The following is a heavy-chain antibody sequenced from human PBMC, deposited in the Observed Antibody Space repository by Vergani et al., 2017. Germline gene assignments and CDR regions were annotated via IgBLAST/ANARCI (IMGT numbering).Heavy chain of an antibody. V-gene: IGHV1-2*04. Sequence: QVQLVQSGAEVKKPGASVKVSCKASGYTFTGYYMHWVRQAPGQGLEWMGWINPNSGGTNYAQKFQGWVTMTRDTSISTAYMELSRLRSDGTAVYYCARVGGERFLEWPQGGYGMDVWGQGTTVTVSS. J-gene: IGHJ6*02. CDR1: GYTFTGYY. CDR2: INPNSGGT. CDR3: ARVGGERFLEWPQGGYGMDV. D-gene: IGHD3-3*01.